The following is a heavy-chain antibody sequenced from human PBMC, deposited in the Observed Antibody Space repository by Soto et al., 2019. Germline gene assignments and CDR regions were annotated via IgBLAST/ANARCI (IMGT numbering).Heavy chain of an antibody. CDR3: ARVGEIAVAGHDAFDI. CDR2: ISAYNGNT. Sequence: GASVKVSCKASGYTFTSYGISWVRQAPGQGLEWMGWISAYNGNTNYAQKLQGRVTMTTDTSTSTAYMGLRSLRSDDTAVYYCARVGEIAVAGHDAFDIWGQGTMVTVSS. J-gene: IGHJ3*02. CDR1: GYTFTSYG. V-gene: IGHV1-18*01. D-gene: IGHD6-19*01.